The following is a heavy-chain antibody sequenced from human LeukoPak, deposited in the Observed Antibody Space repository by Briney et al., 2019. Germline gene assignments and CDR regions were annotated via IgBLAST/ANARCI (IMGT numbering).Heavy chain of an antibody. V-gene: IGHV3-48*03. CDR2: ITCSGNTI. CDR3: ARLATMTTTGGPFDY. CDR1: GCTFSSYE. Sequence: GWSLRLSCPASGCTFSSYEMNGVRPAAGKGLEWVSYITCSGNTIYYADSVKGRFTISRYNAKNSLYLQMNSLRAEDTAVYYCARLATMTTTGGPFDYWGQGTLVTVSS. J-gene: IGHJ4*02. D-gene: IGHD4-17*01.